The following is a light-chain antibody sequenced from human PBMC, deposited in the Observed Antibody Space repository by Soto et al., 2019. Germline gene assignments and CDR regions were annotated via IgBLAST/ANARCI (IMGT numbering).Light chain of an antibody. Sequence: QSALTQPASVSDSPGQSITISCTGTSSDVGGSNFVSWYQQHPGKPPKLIIYDVANRPSGVSNRFSGSQSGRTASLIISRLQTEDEADYYCVSYTSSTTYVFGTGTKVTVL. V-gene: IGLV2-14*03. J-gene: IGLJ1*01. CDR3: VSYTSSTTYV. CDR1: SSDVGGSNF. CDR2: DVA.